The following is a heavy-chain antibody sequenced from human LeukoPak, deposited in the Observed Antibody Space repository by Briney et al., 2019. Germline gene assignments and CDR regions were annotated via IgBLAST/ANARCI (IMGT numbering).Heavy chain of an antibody. Sequence: GGSLRLSCAASGFTFSSYSMNWVRQAPGKGLEWVSSISSSSSYIYYADSVKGRFTISRDNAKNSLYLQMNSLRAEDTAVYYCARDTNSLGVVIPNWFDPWGQGTLVTVSS. J-gene: IGHJ5*02. V-gene: IGHV3-21*01. CDR2: ISSSSSYI. D-gene: IGHD3-3*01. CDR1: GFTFSSYS. CDR3: ARDTNSLGVVIPNWFDP.